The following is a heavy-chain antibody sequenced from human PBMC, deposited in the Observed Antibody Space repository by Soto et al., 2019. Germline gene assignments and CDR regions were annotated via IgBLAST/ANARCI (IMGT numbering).Heavy chain of an antibody. Sequence: EVQLVESGGGLVQPGESLRLSCAASGFTFSDYWIHWVRQAPGKGLVWVSRIKFDGSSANYADSVKGRFTISRDNAKDPVDLQMTSLGAEDTAVYYCAGGVRGHYGFDVGGQGTMFTVSS. V-gene: IGHV3-74*01. J-gene: IGHJ3*01. CDR3: AGGVRGHYGFDV. D-gene: IGHD3-10*01. CDR1: GFTFSDYW. CDR2: IKFDGSSA.